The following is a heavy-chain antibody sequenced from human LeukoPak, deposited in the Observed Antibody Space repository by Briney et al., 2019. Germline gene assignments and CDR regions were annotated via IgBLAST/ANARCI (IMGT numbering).Heavy chain of an antibody. J-gene: IGHJ3*02. CDR3: ATRNYYDSSGYFDAFDI. D-gene: IGHD3-22*01. V-gene: IGHV3-53*01. Sequence: GGTLRLSCAASGFTFSSYGMSWVRQAPGKGLEWVSVIYSGGSTYYADSVKGRFTISRDNSKSTLYLQMNSLRAEDTAVYYCATRNYYDSSGYFDAFDIWGQGTMVTVSS. CDR2: IYSGGST. CDR1: GFTFSSYG.